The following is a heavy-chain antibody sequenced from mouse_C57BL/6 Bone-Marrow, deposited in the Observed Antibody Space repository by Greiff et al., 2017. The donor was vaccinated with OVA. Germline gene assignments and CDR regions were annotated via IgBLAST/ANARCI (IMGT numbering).Heavy chain of an antibody. CDR2: IHPNSGST. J-gene: IGHJ2*01. D-gene: IGHD1-1*01. Sequence: VQLQQPGAELVKPGASVKLSCKASGYTFTSYWMHWVKQRPGQGLEWIGMIHPNSGSTNYNEKFKSKATLTVDKSSSTAYMQLSSLTSEDSAVYYCARQITTVGRDYFDYWGQGTTLTVSS. CDR1: GYTFTSYW. CDR3: ARQITTVGRDYFDY. V-gene: IGHV1-64*01.